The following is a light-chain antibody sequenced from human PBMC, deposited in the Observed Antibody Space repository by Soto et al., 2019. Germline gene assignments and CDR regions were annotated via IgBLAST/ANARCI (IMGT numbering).Light chain of an antibody. CDR1: TGAVTSNHH. J-gene: IGLJ2*01. V-gene: IGLV7-46*01. Sequence: QSVLTQPPSVSGAPGGTVTLTCGSSTGAVTSNHHPYWFQQKAGQAPRTLIYDTSNKHSWTPARFSGSLLGDKAALTLSGAQPEDEAQYYCLLSYNAARVFGGGTKLTVL. CDR2: DTS. CDR3: LLSYNAARV.